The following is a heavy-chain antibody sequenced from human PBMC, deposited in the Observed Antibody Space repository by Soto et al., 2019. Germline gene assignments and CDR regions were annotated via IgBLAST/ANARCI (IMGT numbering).Heavy chain of an antibody. V-gene: IGHV3-23*01. CDR1: GFTFSSYT. J-gene: IGHJ4*02. CDR2: ISGSGSST. D-gene: IGHD7-27*01. CDR3: AKAWGIDY. Sequence: EVQLLESGGGLVEPGGSRRLSCAASGFTFSSYTMSWVRQAPGKGLEWVSTISGSGSSTYSADSVKGRFTISRDNSQNTLYLQMNSLRVEDTALYYCAKAWGIDYWGQGTLVTVSS.